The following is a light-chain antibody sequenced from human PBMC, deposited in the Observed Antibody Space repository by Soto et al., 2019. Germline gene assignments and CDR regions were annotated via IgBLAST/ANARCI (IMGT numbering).Light chain of an antibody. CDR2: EAS. J-gene: IGKJ1*01. V-gene: IGKV1-5*03. CDR3: QYNTYFRM. Sequence: DIQMTQSPSTRSASVGDRVTITCRASENVIRWVAWYQQKPGKAPKLLIYEASKLESGVPSRFSGSGSGTEFTLTISSLQPDDFATYYCQYNTYFRMFGQGTKVEI. CDR1: ENVIRW.